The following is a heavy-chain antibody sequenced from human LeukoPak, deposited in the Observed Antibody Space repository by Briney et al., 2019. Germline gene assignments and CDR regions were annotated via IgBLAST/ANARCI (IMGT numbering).Heavy chain of an antibody. V-gene: IGHV1-46*01. CDR1: GYTFSSYY. Sequence: ASVKVSCKASGYTFSSYYMHWVRQAPGQGLEWVGLINPTSGSTNYAQNFRGRVTMTRDTSTSTAYMDLSSLRSEDTAVCYCAREGSGGYFDYWGQGTLVTVSS. D-gene: IGHD4-23*01. CDR3: AREGSGGYFDY. J-gene: IGHJ4*02. CDR2: INPTSGST.